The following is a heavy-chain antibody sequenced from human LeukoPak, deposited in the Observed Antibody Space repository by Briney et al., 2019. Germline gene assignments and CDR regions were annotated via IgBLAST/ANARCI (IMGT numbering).Heavy chain of an antibody. D-gene: IGHD2-15*01. CDR2: INHSGST. J-gene: IGHJ6*03. CDR1: GGSFSGYY. Sequence: PSETLSLTCAVYGGSFSGYYWSWIRQPPGKGLEWIGEINHSGSTNYNPSLKSRVTISVDTSKNQFSLKLSSVTAADTAVYYCARGRGEYCSGGGCYSRYYYYYYMDVWGKGTTVTVSS. CDR3: ARGRGEYCSGGGCYSRYYYYYYMDV. V-gene: IGHV4-34*01.